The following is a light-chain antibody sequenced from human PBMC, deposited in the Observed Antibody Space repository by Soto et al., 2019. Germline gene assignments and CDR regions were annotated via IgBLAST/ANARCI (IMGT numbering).Light chain of an antibody. Sequence: DIQMTQSPSSLSASVGDRVTITCQASQDIKNYLNWYQQKPGKAPKLLIYEASNLETGFPSRFSGSGSGRSFTFTISSLQPEDIATYYCQQCDDFITFGGGTRIEIK. CDR1: QDIKNY. CDR3: QQCDDFIT. V-gene: IGKV1-33*01. CDR2: EAS. J-gene: IGKJ4*01.